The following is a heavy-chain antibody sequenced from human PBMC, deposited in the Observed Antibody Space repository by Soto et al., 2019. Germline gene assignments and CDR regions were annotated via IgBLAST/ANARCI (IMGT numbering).Heavy chain of an antibody. V-gene: IGHV3-9*01. CDR3: AKGYCSGGSCYLNHDFDY. J-gene: IGHJ4*02. Sequence: QLGGSLRLSCAASGFTFDDYAMHWVRQAPGKGLEWVSGISWNSGSIGYADSVKGRFTISRDNAKNSLYLQMNSLRAEDTALYYCAKGYCSGGSCYLNHDFDYWGQGTLVTVSS. CDR2: ISWNSGSI. D-gene: IGHD2-15*01. CDR1: GFTFDDYA.